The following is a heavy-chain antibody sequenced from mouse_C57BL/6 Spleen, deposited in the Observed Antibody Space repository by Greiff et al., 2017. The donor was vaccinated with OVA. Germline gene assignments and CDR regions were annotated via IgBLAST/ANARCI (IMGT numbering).Heavy chain of an antibody. CDR1: GYTFTDYN. CDR2: INPNNGGT. J-gene: IGHJ2*01. CDR3: VRDYDYDEDYFDY. D-gene: IGHD2-4*01. V-gene: IGHV1-22*01. Sequence: VQLQQSGPELVKPGASVKMSCKASGYTFTDYNMHWVKQSHGKSLEWIGYINPNNGGTSYNQKFKGKATLTVNKSSSTAYMELRSLTSEDSAVYYCVRDYDYDEDYFDYWGQGTTLTVSS.